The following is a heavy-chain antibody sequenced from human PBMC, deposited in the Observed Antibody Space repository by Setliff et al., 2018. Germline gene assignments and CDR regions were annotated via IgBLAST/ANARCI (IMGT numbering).Heavy chain of an antibody. Sequence: SETLSLTCTVSGGSISSRSYYWGWIRQPPGKGLEWIGSIYYSGSTYYNPSLKSRVTISVDTSKNQFPLKLSSVTAADTAVYYCARVAQYSSSSFYYYYYGMDVWGQGTTVTVSS. CDR1: GGSISSRSYY. J-gene: IGHJ6*02. CDR3: ARVAQYSSSSFYYYYYGMDV. D-gene: IGHD6-6*01. V-gene: IGHV4-39*06. CDR2: IYYSGST.